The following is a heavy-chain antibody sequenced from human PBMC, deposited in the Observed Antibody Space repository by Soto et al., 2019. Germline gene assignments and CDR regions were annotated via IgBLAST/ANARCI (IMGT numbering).Heavy chain of an antibody. V-gene: IGHV1-58*01. Sequence: ASVKVSWKASGFTFTSSAFQWVRQARGQRLEWIGWIAVGSGYTNYAQRFQDRVTLTRDMSTATTYMELSRLTSEDTAIYYCAADATAWQQMVPSDYWGQGTLVTVSS. J-gene: IGHJ4*02. CDR3: AADATAWQQMVPSDY. CDR2: IAVGSGYT. CDR1: GFTFTSSA. D-gene: IGHD2-8*01.